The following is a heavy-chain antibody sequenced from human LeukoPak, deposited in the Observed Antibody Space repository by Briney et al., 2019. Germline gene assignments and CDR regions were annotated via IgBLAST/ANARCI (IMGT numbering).Heavy chain of an antibody. CDR2: ISGSGGST. V-gene: IGHV3-23*01. D-gene: IGHD3-10*01. J-gene: IGHJ4*02. Sequence: AISGSGGSTYYADSVKGRFTISRDNSKNTLYLQMNSLRAEDTAVYYCAKVLTMIRGKDYWGQGTLVSVSS. CDR3: AKVLTMIRGKDY.